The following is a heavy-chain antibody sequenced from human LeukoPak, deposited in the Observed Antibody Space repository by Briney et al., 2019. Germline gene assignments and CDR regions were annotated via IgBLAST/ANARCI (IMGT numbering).Heavy chain of an antibody. CDR3: AKDFIVGPWRTRTTSAFDI. V-gene: IGHV3-23*01. CDR1: GFTFSSYA. J-gene: IGHJ3*02. D-gene: IGHD1-7*01. Sequence: PGGSLRLXCAASGFTFSSYAMSWVRQAPGKVLEWVSAISGSGGSTYYADSVKGRFTISRDNSKNTLYLQMNSLRAEDTAVYYCAKDFIVGPWRTRTTSAFDIWGQGTMVTVSS. CDR2: ISGSGGST.